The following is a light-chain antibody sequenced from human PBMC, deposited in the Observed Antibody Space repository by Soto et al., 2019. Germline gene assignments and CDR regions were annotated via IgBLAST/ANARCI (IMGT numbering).Light chain of an antibody. J-gene: IGKJ3*01. CDR1: QSIRSSY. Sequence: EIVLTQSPGTLSLSPGERATLSCRASQSIRSSYLAWYQQKPGQAPRILVYGASSRATGIPDRFSGSGSGTDFTLTISRLEPEDFAVYYCQQYGSSRFTFGPGTKVDIK. CDR2: GAS. CDR3: QQYGSSRFT. V-gene: IGKV3-20*01.